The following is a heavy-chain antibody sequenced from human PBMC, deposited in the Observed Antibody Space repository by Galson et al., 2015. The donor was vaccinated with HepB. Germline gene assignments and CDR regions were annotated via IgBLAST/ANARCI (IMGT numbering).Heavy chain of an antibody. D-gene: IGHD3-22*01. CDR2: MNPNSGNT. CDR1: GYTFTSYD. V-gene: IGHV1-8*01. J-gene: IGHJ2*01. CDR3: ARGYYYDSSGYIASGYFDL. Sequence: SVKVSCKASGYTFTSYDINWVRQATGQGLEWMGWMNPNSGNTGYAQKFQGRVTMTRNTSISTAYMELSSLRSEDTAVYYCARGYYYDSSGYIASGYFDLWGRGTLVTVSS.